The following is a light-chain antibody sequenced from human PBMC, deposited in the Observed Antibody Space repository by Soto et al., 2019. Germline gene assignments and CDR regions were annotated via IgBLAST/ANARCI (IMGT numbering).Light chain of an antibody. V-gene: IGLV2-14*01. CDR1: SRDVGAYNY. CDR2: EVT. J-gene: IGLJ3*02. Sequence: QSALTQPASVSGSPGQSITISCTGTSRDVGAYNYVSWYQQYPGKAPKVIIYEVTNRPSGVSNRFSGSKSGNTTSLTISGLQAEDEADYYCNSYTSTSARVFGGGTKLTVL. CDR3: NSYTSTSARV.